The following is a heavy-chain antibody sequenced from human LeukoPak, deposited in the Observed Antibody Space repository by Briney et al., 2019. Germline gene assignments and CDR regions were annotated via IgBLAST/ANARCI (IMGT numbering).Heavy chain of an antibody. CDR1: GFTFSDYY. CDR3: AKELPPLVKYYFDY. J-gene: IGHJ4*02. V-gene: IGHV3-33*06. D-gene: IGHD1-26*01. CDR2: IWYDGSNK. Sequence: PGGSLRLSCAASGFTFSDYYMTWIRQAPGKGLEWVAVIWYDGSNKYYADSVKGRFTISRDNSKNTLYLQMNSLRAEDSAVYYCAKELPPLVKYYFDYWGQGTLVTVSS.